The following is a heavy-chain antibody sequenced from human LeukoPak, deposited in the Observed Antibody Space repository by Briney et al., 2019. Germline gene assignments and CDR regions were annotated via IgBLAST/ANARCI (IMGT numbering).Heavy chain of an antibody. D-gene: IGHD1-26*01. J-gene: IGHJ4*02. CDR1: GFTFSGHW. Sequence: PGGSLRLSCAASGFTFSGHWMHWVRQGPGKGLVWVSRIKSDGSSTSYADSVKGRFTISRDNAKNTLYLQMNSLRVEDTAVYYCARGPPFSGNYYVGDYWGQGNLVTVSS. V-gene: IGHV3-74*01. CDR3: ARGPPFSGNYYVGDY. CDR2: IKSDGSST.